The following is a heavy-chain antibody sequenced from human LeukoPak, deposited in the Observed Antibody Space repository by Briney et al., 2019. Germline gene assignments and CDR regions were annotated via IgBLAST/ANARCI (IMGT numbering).Heavy chain of an antibody. D-gene: IGHD5-12*01. CDR3: ARVWASGYDSAFYMDV. Sequence: GGSLRLSCAGPGFTFDDYAMHWVRQAPGKGLEWVSGIYWNSGSIRYAASVKGRFTISRDNAKTSLYLQLNSLRAEDTAVYYCARVWASGYDSAFYMDVWGKGTTVTVSS. V-gene: IGHV3-9*01. CDR2: IYWNSGSI. CDR1: GFTFDDYA. J-gene: IGHJ6*03.